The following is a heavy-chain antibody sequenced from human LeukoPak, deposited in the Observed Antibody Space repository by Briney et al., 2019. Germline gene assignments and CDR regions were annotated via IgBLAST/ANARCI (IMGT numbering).Heavy chain of an antibody. D-gene: IGHD3-10*01. Sequence: ASVKVSCKTSGGTFSNYAFSWVRQAPGQGLEWMAGIIPRFDTPNYAQRFQGRVTITTDESSSTAHMELNSLRSEDTAVYYCARVRLWFGGPLEEDYWGQGILVTVSS. CDR3: ARVRLWFGGPLEEDY. J-gene: IGHJ4*02. V-gene: IGHV1-69*05. CDR2: IIPRFDTP. CDR1: GGTFSNYA.